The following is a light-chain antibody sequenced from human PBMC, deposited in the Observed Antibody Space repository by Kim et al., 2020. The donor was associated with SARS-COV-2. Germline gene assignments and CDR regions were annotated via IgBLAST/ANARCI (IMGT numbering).Light chain of an antibody. CDR3: QHYSRFPYT. V-gene: IGKV1-5*03. Sequence: SASVVDRVTMTCRDSENIGTWLAWYQQKPGRAPSLLIYLASTSESGVPSRFSGTGSGTEFSLSITSLQPDDFATYYCQHYSRFPYTFGQGTKLEI. CDR1: ENIGTW. CDR2: LAS. J-gene: IGKJ2*01.